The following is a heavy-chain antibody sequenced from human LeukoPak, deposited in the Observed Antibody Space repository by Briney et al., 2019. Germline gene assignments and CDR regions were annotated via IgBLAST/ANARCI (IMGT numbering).Heavy chain of an antibody. J-gene: IGHJ4*02. CDR3: ARDRGGYTYSHDY. CDR1: GGSISSYY. D-gene: IGHD5-18*01. Sequence: SETLSLTCTASGGSISSYYWSWIRQPPGKGLEWIGYIYYSGSTNYNPSLKSRVTISVDTSKNQFSLKLSSVTAADTAVYYCARDRGGYTYSHDYWGQGTLVIVFS. V-gene: IGHV4-59*12. CDR2: IYYSGST.